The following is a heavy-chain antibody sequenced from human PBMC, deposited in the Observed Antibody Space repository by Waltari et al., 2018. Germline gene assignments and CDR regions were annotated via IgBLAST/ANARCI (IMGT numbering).Heavy chain of an antibody. D-gene: IGHD3-3*01. CDR2: INAGNGNT. Sequence: QVQLVQSGAEVKKPGASVKVSCKASGYTFTSYAMHWVRQAPGQRLEWMGWINAGNGNTKYSQKFQGRVTITRDTSASTAYMELSSLRSEDTAVYYCARAGIGDFWSGYYPPSDYWGQGTLVTVSS. V-gene: IGHV1-3*01. CDR3: ARAGIGDFWSGYYPPSDY. CDR1: GYTFTSYA. J-gene: IGHJ4*02.